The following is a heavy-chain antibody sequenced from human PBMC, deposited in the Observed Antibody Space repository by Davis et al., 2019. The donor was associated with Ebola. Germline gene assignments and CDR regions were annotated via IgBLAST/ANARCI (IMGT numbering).Heavy chain of an antibody. Sequence: GGSLRLSCAASGFTFSSYSMNWIRQAPGKGLEWVSFISYPSNIIYYADSVRGRFTISTDNPKNSLYLQMNSLRDEDTAVYYCARGEAAVTDITMTVVVIGDAFDIWGQGTMVTVSS. V-gene: IGHV3-48*02. D-gene: IGHD3-22*01. J-gene: IGHJ3*02. CDR3: ARGEAAVTDITMTVVVIGDAFDI. CDR2: ISYPSNII. CDR1: GFTFSSYS.